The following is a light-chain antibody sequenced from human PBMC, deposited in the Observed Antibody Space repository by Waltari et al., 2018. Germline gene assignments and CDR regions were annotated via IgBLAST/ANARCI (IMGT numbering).Light chain of an antibody. Sequence: EIVLTQSPGTLSLSPGERATLSCWASQSVGRSLAWYQKKRGQAPRLLIYGASTRATGIPDRFSGSGSGTDFSLTISRLEPEDFAVYYCQHYVRLPVTFGQGTKVEI. CDR3: QHYVRLPVT. J-gene: IGKJ1*01. CDR1: QSVGRS. V-gene: IGKV3-20*01. CDR2: GAS.